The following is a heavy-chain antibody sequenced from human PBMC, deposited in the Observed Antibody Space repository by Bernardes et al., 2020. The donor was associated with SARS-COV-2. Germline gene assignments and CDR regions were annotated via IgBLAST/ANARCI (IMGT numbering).Heavy chain of an antibody. CDR3: TRQGIGGTDFYDYDGMDV. V-gene: IGHV3-73*01. D-gene: IGHD2-15*01. CDR2: MRSKANSYAT. Sequence: GGSLRLSCAASGFTLSGSAIHWVRQASGKGLEWVGRMRSKANSYATTYGASVKGRLTISRDDSKNTAYLQMNSLKTEDTAVYYCTRQGIGGTDFYDYDGMDVWGQGTTVTVSS. J-gene: IGHJ6*02. CDR1: GFTLSGSA.